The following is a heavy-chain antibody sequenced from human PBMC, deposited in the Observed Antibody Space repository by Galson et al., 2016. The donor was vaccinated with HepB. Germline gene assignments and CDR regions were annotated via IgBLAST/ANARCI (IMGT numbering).Heavy chain of an antibody. CDR2: IRPGFSTT. D-gene: IGHD5-24*01. CDR1: GYTLTHYW. Sequence: QSGAEVTKAGESLKISCQASGYTLTHYWIGWVRQLPGKGLEWMGLIRPGFSTTYHSPSLQGQVNISSDKSLKIAYLQWSSLRASDNGLYCCASARDGKFFFDYWAQGTLVTVSS. V-gene: IGHV5-51*01. J-gene: IGHJ4*02. CDR3: ASARDGKFFFDY.